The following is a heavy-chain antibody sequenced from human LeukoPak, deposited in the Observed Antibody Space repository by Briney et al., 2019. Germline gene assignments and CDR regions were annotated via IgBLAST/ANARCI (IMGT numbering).Heavy chain of an antibody. J-gene: IGHJ4*02. V-gene: IGHV3-7*01. CDR3: ARDEYGDYLFY. D-gene: IGHD4-17*01. CDR1: GFTFSRYW. Sequence: PGGSLRLSCAASGFTFSRYWMSWVRQAPGKGLEWVANIKQDGSEKYFVDSVKGRFTISRDNAKNSLYLQMNSLRAEDTAVYYCARDEYGDYLFYWGQGTLVTVSS. CDR2: IKQDGSEK.